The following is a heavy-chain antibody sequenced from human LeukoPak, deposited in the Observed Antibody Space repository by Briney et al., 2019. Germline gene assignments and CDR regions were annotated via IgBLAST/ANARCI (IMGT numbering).Heavy chain of an antibody. V-gene: IGHV4-59*01. CDR1: GGSISSYY. CDR3: ARDQGRDSSGWAGYYYYYGMDV. Sequence: PSETLSLTCTVSGGSISSYYWSWTRQPPGKGLEWIGYIYYSGSTNYNPSLKSRVTISVDTSKNQFSLKLSSVTAADTAVYYCARDQGRDSSGWAGYYYYYGMDVWGQGTTVTVSS. D-gene: IGHD6-19*01. J-gene: IGHJ6*02. CDR2: IYYSGST.